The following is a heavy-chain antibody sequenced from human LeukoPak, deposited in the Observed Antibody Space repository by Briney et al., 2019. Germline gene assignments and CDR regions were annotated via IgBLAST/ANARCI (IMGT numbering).Heavy chain of an antibody. CDR3: ARENTVTTWGDAFDI. Sequence: GGSLRLSCAASGFTFSSYSMNWVRQAPGKGLEWVSSISSSSSYIYYADSVKGRFTISRDNAKNSLYLQMNSPRAEDTAVYYCARENTVTTWGDAFDIWGQGTMVTVSS. D-gene: IGHD4-17*01. CDR1: GFTFSSYS. V-gene: IGHV3-21*01. CDR2: ISSSSSYI. J-gene: IGHJ3*02.